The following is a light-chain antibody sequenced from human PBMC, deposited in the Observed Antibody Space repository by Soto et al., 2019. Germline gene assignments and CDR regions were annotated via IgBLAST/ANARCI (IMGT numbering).Light chain of an antibody. CDR2: TVS. J-gene: IGKJ4*01. CDR1: QSVDSY. CDR3: QQHKEWPLT. V-gene: IGKV3-15*01. Sequence: IVMTQSPATLSVSPGERATLSCRASQSVDSYLAWYQQKPGQPPSLLIYTVSTRATGIPARFSGSGSGTEFTLTISSLQSEDFAVYYCQQHKEWPLTFGGGTKVEIK.